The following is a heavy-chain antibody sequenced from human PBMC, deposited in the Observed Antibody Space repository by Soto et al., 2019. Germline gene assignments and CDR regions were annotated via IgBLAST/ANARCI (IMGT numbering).Heavy chain of an antibody. D-gene: IGHD2-2*01. CDR3: AGARFCTSTSCYHYFDF. J-gene: IGHJ4*02. CDR2: IYNNGRT. CDR1: GGSISSSY. V-gene: IGHV4-59*01. Sequence: PSETLSLTCTVSGGSISSSYWSWIRQPPGRGLEWIGYIYNNGRTDYNPSLKSRVTISVDTSKNHFSLKLSSVTPADTAVYYCAGARFCTSTSCYHYFDFWGQGTLVTVSS.